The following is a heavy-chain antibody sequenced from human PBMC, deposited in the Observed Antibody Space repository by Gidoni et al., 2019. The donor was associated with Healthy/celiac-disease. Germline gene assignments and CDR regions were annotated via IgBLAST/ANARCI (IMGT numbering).Heavy chain of an antibody. J-gene: IGHJ3*02. Sequence: QVQLVQSGAEVTKPGSSVKVSCKASGGTFSSSAISWVRQAPGQGLEWMGGIIPIFGTANYAQKFQGRVTITADKSTSTAYMELSSLRSEDTAVYYCASSYDSSGYYSILGAFDIWGQGTMVTVSS. D-gene: IGHD3-22*01. CDR1: GGTFSSSA. CDR3: ASSYDSSGYYSILGAFDI. V-gene: IGHV1-69*06. CDR2: IIPIFGTA.